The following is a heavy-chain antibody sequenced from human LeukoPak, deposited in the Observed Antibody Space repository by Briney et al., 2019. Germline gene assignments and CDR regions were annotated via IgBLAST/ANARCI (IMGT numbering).Heavy chain of an antibody. J-gene: IGHJ4*02. Sequence: PGGSLRLSCAASGFTFSSYAMHWVRQAPGKGLEWVAVISYDGSNKYYADSVKGRFTISRDNSKNTLYLQMNSLRAEDTAVYYCARDYGGNSFDYWGQGTLVTVSS. V-gene: IGHV3-30-3*01. CDR2: ISYDGSNK. D-gene: IGHD4-23*01. CDR1: GFTFSSYA. CDR3: ARDYGGNSFDY.